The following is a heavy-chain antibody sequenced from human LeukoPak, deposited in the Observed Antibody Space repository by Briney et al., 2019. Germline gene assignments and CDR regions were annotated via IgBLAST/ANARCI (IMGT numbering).Heavy chain of an antibody. J-gene: IGHJ4*02. D-gene: IGHD2-15*01. V-gene: IGHV3-48*04. CDR2: INSSGSAI. CDR1: GITLSNYG. Sequence: PGGSLRLSCAVSGITLSNYGMNWVRQAPGKGLEWVSYINSSGSAIFYADSVKGRFTISRDNAKNSLFLQMNSLRAEDTAFYYCASKGGFDDWGQGTLVTVSS. CDR3: ASKGGFDD.